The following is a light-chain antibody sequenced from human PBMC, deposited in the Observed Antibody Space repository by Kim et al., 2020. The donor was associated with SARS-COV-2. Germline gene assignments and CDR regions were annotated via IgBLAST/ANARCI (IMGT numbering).Light chain of an antibody. CDR2: RNN. V-gene: IGLV1-47*01. Sequence: QRVTSTCSGGSSNIGTYYVYWYQHLPGTAPKLLIDRNNQRPSGVPDRFSGSKSGTSASLAISGLRSEDEAVYYCASWDDSLSGLYVFGTGTKVTVL. CDR3: ASWDDSLSGLYV. CDR1: SSNIGTYY. J-gene: IGLJ1*01.